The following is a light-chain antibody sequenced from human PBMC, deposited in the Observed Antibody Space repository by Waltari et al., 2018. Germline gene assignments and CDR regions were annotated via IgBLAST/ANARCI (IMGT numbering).Light chain of an antibody. CDR2: AAS. Sequence: DIQVTQSPSSLSASVGDRVTIPCRASQSINNYLNWYQQKQGKAPKLLIYAASSLQSGVPSRFSGSGSGTDFALTISNLQPEDFATYYCQQSHSFGQGTKLEIK. J-gene: IGKJ2*01. V-gene: IGKV1-39*01. CDR1: QSINNY. CDR3: QQSHS.